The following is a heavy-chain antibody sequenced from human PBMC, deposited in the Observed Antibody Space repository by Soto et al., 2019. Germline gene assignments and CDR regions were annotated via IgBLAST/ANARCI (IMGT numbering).Heavy chain of an antibody. CDR3: ARPQYYDSRALDD. CDR1: GYNFTNYR. J-gene: IGHJ4*02. Sequence: GESLKISCKGPGYNFTNYRIAWVRQMPGKGLEWMVIIYPWESDIRYSTSFQGQVTIPADKSINPAYMQWNSLTAAGTAMYYCARPQYYDSRALDDWGQGTLVTVSS. CDR2: IYPWESDI. V-gene: IGHV5-51*01. D-gene: IGHD3-22*01.